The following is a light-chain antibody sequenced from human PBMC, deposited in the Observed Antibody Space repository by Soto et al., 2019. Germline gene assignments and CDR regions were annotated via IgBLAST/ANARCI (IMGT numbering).Light chain of an antibody. V-gene: IGKV3-20*01. CDR2: GAS. CDR3: QQYCSSPPIT. Sequence: EIVLTQSPGTLSLSPGERATLSCRASQSVSSNYLAWYQQKPGQAPRPLIYGASSRATGIPETLSGRGSGTDFTLTISRMEPEDFSVYYCQQYCSSPPITFGQGTRLEIK. J-gene: IGKJ5*01. CDR1: QSVSSNY.